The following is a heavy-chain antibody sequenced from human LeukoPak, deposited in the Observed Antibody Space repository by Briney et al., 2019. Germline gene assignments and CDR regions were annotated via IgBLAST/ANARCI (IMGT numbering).Heavy chain of an antibody. CDR2: IRYDGSEK. D-gene: IGHD2/OR15-2a*01. CDR1: GLTFSNYG. Sequence: GGSLRLSCAASGLTFSNYGVHWVRQAPGKGLEWVAFIRYDGSEKYYAESVKGRFTISRDNSKNTLYLQMNSLRPEDTAVYYCPTLSGKCNGTRCRTHITYDFELWGPETMVTVSS. CDR3: PTLSGKCNGTRCRTHITYDFEL. J-gene: IGHJ3*01. V-gene: IGHV3-30*02.